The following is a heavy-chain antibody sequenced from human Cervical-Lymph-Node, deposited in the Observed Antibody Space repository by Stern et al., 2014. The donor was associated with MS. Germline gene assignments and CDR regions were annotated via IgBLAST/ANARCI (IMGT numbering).Heavy chain of an antibody. Sequence: QLQLQESGPGLVKPLQTLSLTCTVPGGSVSSDNYYWTWIRQHPGKGLEWIGQIYYSVTTYYNPSLQRRVTISIDTSQNHFSQNLNSVTAADTAMYYCARDQFTTSLDVWGQGTTVTVSS. J-gene: IGHJ6*02. CDR2: IYYSVTT. D-gene: IGHD2-2*01. CDR3: ARDQFTTSLDV. CDR1: GGSVSSDNYY. V-gene: IGHV4-31*03.